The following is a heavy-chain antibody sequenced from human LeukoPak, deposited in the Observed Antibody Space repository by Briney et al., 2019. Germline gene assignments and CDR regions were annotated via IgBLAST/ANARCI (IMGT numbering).Heavy chain of an antibody. CDR3: AREEILKYYDSSGYYNWFDP. CDR1: GYTFTCYY. J-gene: IGHJ5*02. V-gene: IGHV1-2*02. D-gene: IGHD3-22*01. Sequence: GASVKVSCKASGYTFTCYYMHWVRQAPGQGLEWMGWSNPNSGGTNYAQKFQGRVTMTRDTSISTAYMELSRLRSDDTAVYYCAREEILKYYDSSGYYNWFDPWGQGTLVTVSS. CDR2: SNPNSGGT.